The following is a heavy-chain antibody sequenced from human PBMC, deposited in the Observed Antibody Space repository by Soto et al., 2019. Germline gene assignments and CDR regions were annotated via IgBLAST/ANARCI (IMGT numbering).Heavy chain of an antibody. V-gene: IGHV3-74*01. CDR3: GTTFEY. D-gene: IGHD1-26*01. Sequence: GGSLRLSCAASGFTFSIYAMSWVRQVPGEGLVWVSSINNDGSRTWYADSVRGRIAMSRDNARNLVSLQMNSLRAEDTAVYYCGTTFEYWGQGALVTVSS. CDR2: INNDGSRT. CDR1: GFTFSIYA. J-gene: IGHJ4*02.